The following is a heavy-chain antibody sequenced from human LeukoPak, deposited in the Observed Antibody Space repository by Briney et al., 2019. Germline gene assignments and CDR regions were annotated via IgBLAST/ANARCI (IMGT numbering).Heavy chain of an antibody. CDR2: ISGSGGST. V-gene: IGHV3-23*01. CDR1: GFTFSSYA. J-gene: IGHJ5*02. Sequence: PGGSLRLSCAASGFTFSSYAMSWVRQAPGKGLEWVSAISGSGGSTYYADSVKGRFTISRGNAKNSLYLQMNSLRAEDTAVYYCAIQRITMVQGFPWGQGTLVTVSS. D-gene: IGHD3-10*01. CDR3: AIQRITMVQGFP.